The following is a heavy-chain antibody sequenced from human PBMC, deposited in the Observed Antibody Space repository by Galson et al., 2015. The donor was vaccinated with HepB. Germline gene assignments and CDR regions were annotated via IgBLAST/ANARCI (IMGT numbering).Heavy chain of an antibody. CDR2: INAGNGNT. CDR3: AREYCSSTSCYYWYFDL. D-gene: IGHD2-2*01. J-gene: IGHJ2*01. V-gene: IGHV1-3*01. CDR1: GYTFTNYP. Sequence: SVKVSCKASGYTFTNYPMNWVRQAPGQRLEWMGWINAGNGNTKYSQKFQGRVTITRDTPASTAYMELSSLRSEDTAVYYCAREYCSSTSCYYWYFDLWGRGTLVTVSS.